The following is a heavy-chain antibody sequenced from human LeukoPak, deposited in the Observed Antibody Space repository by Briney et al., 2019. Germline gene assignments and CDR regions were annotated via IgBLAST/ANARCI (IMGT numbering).Heavy chain of an antibody. V-gene: IGHV3-48*01. D-gene: IGHD3-3*01. CDR1: GFTFSNAC. CDR2: ISSSSSTI. Sequence: GGSLRLSCAASGFTFSNACMNWVRQAPGKGLVWVSYISSSSSTIYYADSVKGRFTISRDNAKNSLYLQMNSLRAEDTAVYYCARDSPGGAIFGVVYYFDYWGQGTLVTVSS. J-gene: IGHJ4*02. CDR3: ARDSPGGAIFGVVYYFDY.